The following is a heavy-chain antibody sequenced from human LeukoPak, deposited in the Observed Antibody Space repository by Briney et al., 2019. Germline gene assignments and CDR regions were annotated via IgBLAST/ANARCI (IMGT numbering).Heavy chain of an antibody. CDR2: IYNGGSI. CDR3: ATNYNILAGYYMGLVY. D-gene: IGHD3-9*01. V-gene: IGHV4-59*01. J-gene: IGHJ4*02. CDR1: GGSISNYY. Sequence: SETLSLSCSVSGGSISNYYGSWIRQSPGKELEWIGYIYNGGSINYNPSLTSRVTISVDTSKNQFSLRLTSVTAADTAMYYCATNYNILAGYYMGLVYWGQGTLVTVSS.